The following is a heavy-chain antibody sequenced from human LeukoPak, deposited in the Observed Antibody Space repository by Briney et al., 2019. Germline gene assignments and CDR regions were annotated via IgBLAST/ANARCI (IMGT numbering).Heavy chain of an antibody. CDR2: ISGSGGST. D-gene: IGHD1-26*01. V-gene: IGHV3-23*01. CDR1: GFTFSSYG. J-gene: IGHJ6*03. Sequence: QTGGSLRLSCAASGFTFSSYGMSWVRQAPGKGLEWVSAISGSGGSTYYADSVKGRVTISRDNSKNTLFLQMNSMRAEDTAVYYCAKDLRGSYYYYYYMDVWGKGTSVTVSS. CDR3: AKDLRGSYYYYYYMDV.